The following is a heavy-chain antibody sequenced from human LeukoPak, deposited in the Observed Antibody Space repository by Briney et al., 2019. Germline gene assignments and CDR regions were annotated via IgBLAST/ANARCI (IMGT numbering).Heavy chain of an antibody. J-gene: IGHJ4*02. Sequence: ASVKVSCKVSGYTLTELSMRWVRQAPGKGLEWMGGFDPEDGETIYAQKFQGRVTMTEDTSTDTAYMELSSLRSEDTAVYYCATEYYYDSSGYYYILSYWGQGTLVTVSS. D-gene: IGHD3-22*01. CDR1: GYTLTELS. V-gene: IGHV1-24*01. CDR2: FDPEDGET. CDR3: ATEYYYDSSGYYYILSY.